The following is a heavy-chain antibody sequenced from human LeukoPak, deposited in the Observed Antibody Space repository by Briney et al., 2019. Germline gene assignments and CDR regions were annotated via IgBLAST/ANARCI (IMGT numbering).Heavy chain of an antibody. J-gene: IGHJ4*02. D-gene: IGHD5-18*01. Sequence: SETLSLTCTVSGGSISAYSWSWIRQPPGKGLEFIGYIYYSGSINPNPSLKSRVTMSVDTSKNQFSLKLSSVTAADTAVYYCARDRRDTSMVWDYWGQGTLVTVSS. CDR3: ARDRRDTSMVWDY. V-gene: IGHV4-59*12. CDR2: IYYSGSI. CDR1: GGSISAYS.